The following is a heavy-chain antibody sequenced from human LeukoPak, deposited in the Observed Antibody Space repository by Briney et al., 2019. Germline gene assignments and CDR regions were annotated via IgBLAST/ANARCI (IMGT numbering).Heavy chain of an antibody. CDR1: GFTFSSYW. CDR2: INSGGSST. Sequence: PRGSLRLSCAASGFTFSSYWMHWVRQAPGKGLVWVSRINSGGSSTSYADSVKGRFTISRDNSKNTLYLQMNSLRAEDTALYYCARDGHGVPLDYWGQGTLVTVSP. J-gene: IGHJ4*02. V-gene: IGHV3-74*01. CDR3: ARDGHGVPLDY. D-gene: IGHD4-17*01.